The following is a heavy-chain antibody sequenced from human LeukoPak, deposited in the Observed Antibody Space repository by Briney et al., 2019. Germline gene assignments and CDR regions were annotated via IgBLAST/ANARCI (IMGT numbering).Heavy chain of an antibody. V-gene: IGHV4-34*01. CDR3: AKVHVTGDAFDV. Sequence: SETLTLTCDVHHGSLSGFYWSWIRQPPGKGLEWIGEISHTGRTNYNPSLGSRLIISLDTLKKQFYLRVTSVTAADTAVYYCAKVHVTGDAFDVWGQGTMVTVSS. D-gene: IGHD2-21*02. J-gene: IGHJ3*01. CDR2: ISHTGRT. CDR1: HGSLSGFY.